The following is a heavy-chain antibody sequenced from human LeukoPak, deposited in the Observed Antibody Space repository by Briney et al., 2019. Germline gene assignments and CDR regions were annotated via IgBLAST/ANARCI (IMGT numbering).Heavy chain of an antibody. CDR1: RRTFSSYA. CDR2: IIPIFGTA. Sequence: SEKLSCKASRRTFSSYAISWVRQAPGQGLEWMGGIIPIFGTANYTQKFEDRVTITTHEPTSTAYTELSSQRSEDTAVYYCARDLEDCSSTSCPLIWFDPWGQGTLVTVSS. J-gene: IGHJ5*02. V-gene: IGHV1-69*05. CDR3: ARDLEDCSSTSCPLIWFDP. D-gene: IGHD2-2*01.